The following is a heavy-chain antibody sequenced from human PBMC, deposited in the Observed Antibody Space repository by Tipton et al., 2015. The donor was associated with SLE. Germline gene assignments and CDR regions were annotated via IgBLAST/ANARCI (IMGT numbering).Heavy chain of an antibody. CDR2: IHTSGST. CDR3: ARESDAFDI. V-gene: IGHV4-61*02. J-gene: IGHJ3*02. Sequence: TLSLTCAVSGGSMSSVNDYWSWIRQPAGKGLEWIGRIHTSGSTYSNPSLDSRVTMSVDMSKNQFSLMLTSVTATDTAVYYCARESDAFDIWGQGTMVTVSS. CDR1: GGSMSSVNDY.